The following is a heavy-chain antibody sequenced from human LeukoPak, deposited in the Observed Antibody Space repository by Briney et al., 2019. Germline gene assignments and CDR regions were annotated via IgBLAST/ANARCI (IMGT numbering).Heavy chain of an antibody. J-gene: IGHJ4*02. CDR2: INHSGST. Sequence: PSETLSLTCAVYGGSFSGYYWSWIRQPPGKGLEWVGEINHSGSTNYNPSLKSRVTISVETSKNQFSLKLSSVTAADTAVYYCARADVTMVRGVIGWGQGSLVTVSS. V-gene: IGHV4-34*01. CDR3: ARADVTMVRGVIG. D-gene: IGHD3-10*01. CDR1: GGSFSGYY.